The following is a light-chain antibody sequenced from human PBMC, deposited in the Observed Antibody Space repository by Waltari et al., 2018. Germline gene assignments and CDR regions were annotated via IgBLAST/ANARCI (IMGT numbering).Light chain of an antibody. J-gene: IGLJ3*02. V-gene: IGLV2-14*03. Sequence: QSALTQPASVSGSPGQSITISCTGTNRDVGGYNYVSWYQQHPGKAPKLIIYEVRYRPSGVSRRFSGSKSGNTASLSISGLQTEDEANYYCSSYTNTNTLVVFGGGTRLTVL. CDR3: SSYTNTNTLVV. CDR1: NRDVGGYNY. CDR2: EVR.